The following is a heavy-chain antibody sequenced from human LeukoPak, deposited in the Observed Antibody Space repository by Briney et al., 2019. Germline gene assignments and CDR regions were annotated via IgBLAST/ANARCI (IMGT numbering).Heavy chain of an antibody. V-gene: IGHV3-30*03. CDR3: AASDWFDP. D-gene: IGHD2-21*01. J-gene: IGHJ5*02. CDR1: GFTFSSYG. Sequence: GRSLRLSCAASGFTFSSYGMHWVRQAPGKGLEWVAVISYDGSNKYYADSVKGRFTISRDNAKNTLYLQMNSLTAEDTAVYYCAASDWFDPWGQGTLVIVSS. CDR2: ISYDGSNK.